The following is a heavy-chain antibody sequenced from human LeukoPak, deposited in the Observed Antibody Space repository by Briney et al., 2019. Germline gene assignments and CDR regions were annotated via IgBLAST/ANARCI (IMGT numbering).Heavy chain of an antibody. D-gene: IGHD3-16*01. CDR3: ARLDGAWGYFDY. CDR1: GGSISSDAYY. CDR2: IYHSGST. Sequence: GSLRLSCTVSGGSISSDAYYWGWIRQPPKKGLEWIGTIYHSGSTYLNPSLRSRLTISVDTSKNQFSLNLRSVTAADTAVYYCARLDGAWGYFDYWGQGTLVTVSS. V-gene: IGHV4-39*01. J-gene: IGHJ4*02.